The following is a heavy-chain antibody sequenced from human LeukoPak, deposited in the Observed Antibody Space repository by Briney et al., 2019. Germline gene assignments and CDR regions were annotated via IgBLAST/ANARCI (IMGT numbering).Heavy chain of an antibody. CDR2: ISYDGSNK. V-gene: IGHV3-30-3*01. J-gene: IGHJ6*02. CDR1: GFTFSRHW. Sequence: GGSLRLSCAASGFTFSRHWMTWVRQAPGKGLEWVAVISYDGSNKYYADSVKGRFTISRDNSKNTLYLQMNSLRAEDTAVYYCASQWVGAVYYGMDVWGQGTTVTVSS. CDR3: ASQWVGAVYYGMDV. D-gene: IGHD1-26*01.